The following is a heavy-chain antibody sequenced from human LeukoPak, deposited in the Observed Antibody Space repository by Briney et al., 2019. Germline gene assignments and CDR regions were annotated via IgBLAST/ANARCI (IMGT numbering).Heavy chain of an antibody. CDR3: ARQGRIVVVTTTHDAFDI. CDR1: GYSFTTYW. CDR2: IYPGDSDA. D-gene: IGHD2-21*02. Sequence: GESRQISCPGFGYSFTTYWIGWVRQLPGKGLEWMGIIYPGDSDARYSSSLHRQVTITVDKSISTAYLQWSSLKASDTAMYYCARQGRIVVVTTTHDAFDIWGQGTMVTVSS. V-gene: IGHV5-51*01. J-gene: IGHJ3*02.